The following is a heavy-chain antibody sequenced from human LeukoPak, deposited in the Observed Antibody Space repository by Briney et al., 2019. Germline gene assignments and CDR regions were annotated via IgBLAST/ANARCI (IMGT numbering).Heavy chain of an antibody. CDR3: ARKPYREQEGWFDP. CDR2: ISAYNGNT. CDR1: GYTFTSYG. D-gene: IGHD1-26*01. V-gene: IGHV1-18*01. Sequence: DSVTVSCKASGYTFTSYGISWVRQAPGQGLEWVGWISAYNGNTNYAQKLQGRVTMTTDTSTSTAYMELRSLRSDDTAVYYCARKPYREQEGWFDPWGQGTLVTVSS. J-gene: IGHJ5*02.